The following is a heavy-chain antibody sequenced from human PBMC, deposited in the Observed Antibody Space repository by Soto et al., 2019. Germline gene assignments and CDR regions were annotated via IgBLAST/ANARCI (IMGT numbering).Heavy chain of an antibody. CDR2: IYYSGST. Sequence: PSETLSLACTVSGGSISSYYWSWIRQPPGKGLEWIGYIYYSGSTNYNPSLKSRVTISVDTSKNQFSLKLSSVTAADTAVYYCARARDDSSGYYTPTFDYWGQATLLTVSS. V-gene: IGHV4-59*01. CDR1: GGSISSYY. D-gene: IGHD3-22*01. J-gene: IGHJ4*02. CDR3: ARARDDSSGYYTPTFDY.